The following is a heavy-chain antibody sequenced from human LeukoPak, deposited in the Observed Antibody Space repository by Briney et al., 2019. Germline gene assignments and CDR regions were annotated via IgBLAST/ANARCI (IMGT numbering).Heavy chain of an antibody. Sequence: PSETLSLTCTVSGGSISSYYWSWIRQPAGKGLEWIGRIYSSGSTNYNPSLKSRVAVSVDPSQNQVSLSLTSVTAADTAVYYCARVLAIFGLDTTDFYMDVWGKGTTVTVSS. D-gene: IGHD3/OR15-3a*01. V-gene: IGHV4-4*07. CDR2: IYSSGST. J-gene: IGHJ6*03. CDR3: ARVLAIFGLDTTDFYMDV. CDR1: GGSISSYY.